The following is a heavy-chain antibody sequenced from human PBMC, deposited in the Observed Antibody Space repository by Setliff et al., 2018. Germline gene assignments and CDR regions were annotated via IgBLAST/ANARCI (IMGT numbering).Heavy chain of an antibody. V-gene: IGHV1-18*01. J-gene: IGHJ4*02. Sequence: RASVKVSCKTSGFSFTSFGISWVRRAPGQGLDWMGWISPYNGDTKSAQKFQGRVTMTIDTSATTVYMELQSLRSDDTAVYYCVRSSAPQVVLAADFDFWGQGTPVTVSS. CDR3: VRSSAPQVVLAADFDF. CDR1: GFSFTSFG. D-gene: IGHD6-19*01. CDR2: ISPYNGDT.